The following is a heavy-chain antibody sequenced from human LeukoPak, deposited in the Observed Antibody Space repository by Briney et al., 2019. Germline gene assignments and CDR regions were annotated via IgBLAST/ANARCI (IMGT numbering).Heavy chain of an antibody. CDR3: ARGRIRCNWNGFDY. J-gene: IGHJ4*02. Sequence: SETLSLTCAVYGGSFSGYYWSWIRQPPGKGLEWIGEINHSGSTNYNPSLKSRVTISVDTSKNQFSLKLSSVTAADTAVYYCARGRIRCNWNGFDYWGQGTLVTVSS. D-gene: IGHD1-1*01. CDR1: GGSFSGYY. CDR2: INHSGST. V-gene: IGHV4-34*01.